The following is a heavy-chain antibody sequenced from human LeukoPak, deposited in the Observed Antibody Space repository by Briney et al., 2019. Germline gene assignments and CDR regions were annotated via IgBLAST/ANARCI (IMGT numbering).Heavy chain of an antibody. CDR3: AREYCSSTSCAYFHY. J-gene: IGHJ4*02. D-gene: IGHD2-2*01. CDR1: GFTFSSYG. V-gene: IGHV3-33*01. CDR2: IWYDGSNK. Sequence: GGSLRLSCAASGFTFSSYGMHWVRQAPGKGLEWVAVIWYDGSNKYYADSVKGRFTISRDNSKNTLYLQMNSLRAEDTAVYYCAREYCSSTSCAYFHYWGQGTLVTVSS.